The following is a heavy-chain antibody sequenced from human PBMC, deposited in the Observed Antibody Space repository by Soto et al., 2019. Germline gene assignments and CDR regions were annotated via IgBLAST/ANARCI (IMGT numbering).Heavy chain of an antibody. V-gene: IGHV1-18*04. CDR2: ISAYNGNT. CDR3: ARGYYYYDFWSGYPSYFDY. D-gene: IGHD3-3*01. J-gene: IGHJ4*02. Sequence: ASGKVSCKASGYTFTSYGISWVRQAPGQGLEWMGWISAYNGNTNYAQKLQGRVTMTTDTSTSTAYMELRSLRSDDTAVYYCARGYYYYDFWSGYPSYFDYWGQGTLVTVSS. CDR1: GYTFTSYG.